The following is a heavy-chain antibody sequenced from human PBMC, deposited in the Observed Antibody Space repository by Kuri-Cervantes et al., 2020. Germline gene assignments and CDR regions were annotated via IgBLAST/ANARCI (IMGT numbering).Heavy chain of an antibody. D-gene: IGHD1-26*01. J-gene: IGHJ3*02. V-gene: IGHV1-46*01. CDR2: INPSGGST. Sequence: ASVKVSCKASGYTFTSYYMHWVRQAPGQGLEWMGIINPSGGSTSYAQKFQGRVTMTRDTSTSTVYMELSSLRSEDTAVYYCASTSGSYYISSGAFDIWGQGTMVTVSS. CDR3: ASTSGSYYISSGAFDI. CDR1: GYTFTSYY.